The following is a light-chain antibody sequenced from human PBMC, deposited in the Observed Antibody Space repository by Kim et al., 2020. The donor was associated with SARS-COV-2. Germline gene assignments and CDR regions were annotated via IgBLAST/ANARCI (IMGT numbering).Light chain of an antibody. J-gene: IGLJ3*02. CDR1: GSNIGSDYV. CDR3: QSYDSNLRGAV. Sequence: RVTISCYGTGSNIGSDYVVHWYRQLPGAAPKVVIYSNDKRPSGVPDRFSGSQSGPSASLAITGLQPDDEGYYYCQSYDSNLRGAVFGGGTRLTVL. CDR2: SND. V-gene: IGLV1-40*01.